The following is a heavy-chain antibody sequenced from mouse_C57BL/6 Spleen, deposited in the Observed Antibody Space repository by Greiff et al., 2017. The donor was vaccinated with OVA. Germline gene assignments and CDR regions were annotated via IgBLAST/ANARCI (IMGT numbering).Heavy chain of an antibody. CDR3: ARKVPFAY. V-gene: IGHV5-17*01. J-gene: IGHJ3*01. CDR2: ISSGSSTI. D-gene: IGHD1-3*01. CDR1: GFTFSDYG. Sequence: EVKVEESGGGLVKPGGSLKLSCAASGFTFSDYGMHWVRQAPEKGLEWVAYISSGSSTIYYADTVKGRFTISRDNAKNTLFLQMTSLRSEDTAMYYCARKVPFAYWGQGTLVTVSA.